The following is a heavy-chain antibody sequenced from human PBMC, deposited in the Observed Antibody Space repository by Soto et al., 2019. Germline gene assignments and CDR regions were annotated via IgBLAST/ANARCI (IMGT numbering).Heavy chain of an antibody. CDR1: GASISNSY. D-gene: IGHD2-2*01. J-gene: IGHJ4*02. CDR3: ALGSTRPDY. Sequence: SETLSLTCTVSGASISNSYWSWIRQPPGKGPEWIGYTHSSGNTNYNPSPESRVTISVDTSKNQFSLKLTSMTAADTAVYYCALGSTRPDYWGQGTLVTVSS. V-gene: IGHV4-59*01. CDR2: THSSGNT.